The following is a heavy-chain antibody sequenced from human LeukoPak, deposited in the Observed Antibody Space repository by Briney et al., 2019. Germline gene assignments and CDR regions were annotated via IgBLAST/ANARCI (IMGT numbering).Heavy chain of an antibody. V-gene: IGHV3-23*01. D-gene: IGHD3-9*01. CDR1: GFTFSSYA. J-gene: IGHJ4*02. CDR2: ISGSGGST. Sequence: PGGSLRLSCAASGFTFSSYAMSWVRQAPGKGLEWVSAISGSGGSTYYADSVKGRFTISRDNSKNTLYLQMNSLRAEDTAVYYCAKDRTRVVTIHTGYSSDYWGQGTLVTVSS. CDR3: AKDRTRVVTIHTGYSSDY.